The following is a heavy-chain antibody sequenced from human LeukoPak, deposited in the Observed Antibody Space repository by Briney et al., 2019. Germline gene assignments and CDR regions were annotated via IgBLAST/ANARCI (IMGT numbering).Heavy chain of an antibody. Sequence: GGSLRLSCAASGFSFSNYWMCWVRQAPGKGLVCVSRINSDGSTTTYADSVKGRSTISRDNAKNTLYLQMNSLRAEDSALYYCARIRESLGLGAFDIWGQGTMVTVSS. CDR1: GFSFSNYW. D-gene: IGHD7-27*01. CDR2: INSDGSTT. CDR3: ARIRESLGLGAFDI. J-gene: IGHJ3*02. V-gene: IGHV3-74*03.